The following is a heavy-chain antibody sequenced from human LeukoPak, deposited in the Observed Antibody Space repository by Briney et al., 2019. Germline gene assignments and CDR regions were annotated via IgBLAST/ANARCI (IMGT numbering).Heavy chain of an antibody. V-gene: IGHV4-34*01. CDR3: ARNDYGDYTYSWFDP. D-gene: IGHD4-17*01. CDR1: GGSFSGYY. Sequence: NPSETLSLTCAVYGGSFSGYYWSWIRQPPGKGLEWIGEINHSGSTNYNPSLKSRVTISVDTSKNQFSLKLSSVTAADTAVYYCARNDYGDYTYSWFDPWGQGTLVTVSS. J-gene: IGHJ5*02. CDR2: INHSGST.